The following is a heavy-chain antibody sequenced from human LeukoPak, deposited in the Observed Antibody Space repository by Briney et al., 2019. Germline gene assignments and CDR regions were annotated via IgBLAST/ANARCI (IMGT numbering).Heavy chain of an antibody. CDR2: MSGSGRNT. V-gene: IGHV3-23*01. J-gene: IGHJ4*02. CDR1: GFTFSSYA. Sequence: GGSLGLSCAASGFTFSSYAMAWVRQAPGKGLAWVSAMSGSGRNTNYVDSVKGRFTISRDNSKNTLYLQMNSLRAEDTAVYYCAKDPSWEPPGNWGQGTLVTVSS. D-gene: IGHD1-26*01. CDR3: AKDPSWEPPGN.